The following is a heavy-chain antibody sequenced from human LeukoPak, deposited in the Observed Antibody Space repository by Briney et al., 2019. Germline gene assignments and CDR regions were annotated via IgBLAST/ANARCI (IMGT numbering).Heavy chain of an antibody. CDR2: ISVGGDNT. CDR3: AKEVSWRVAGTMGLDY. Sequence: GRSLRLSCAASGFTFSTYGMHWVRQAPGKGLEWVSAISVGGDNTYYADSVKGRFTISRDNSKNTLYLQMNSLRAEDTAVYYCAKEVSWRVAGTMGLDYWGQGTLVTVSS. CDR1: GFTFSTYG. J-gene: IGHJ4*02. V-gene: IGHV3-23*01. D-gene: IGHD6-19*01.